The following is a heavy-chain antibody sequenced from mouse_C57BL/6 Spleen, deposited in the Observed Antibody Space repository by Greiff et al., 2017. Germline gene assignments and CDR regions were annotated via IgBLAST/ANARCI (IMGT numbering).Heavy chain of an antibody. J-gene: IGHJ2*01. V-gene: IGHV1-59*01. CDR3: ARGGGGGDCSGSPGFDY. D-gene: IGHD1-1*01. CDR2: IDPSDSYT. Sequence: VQLQQPGAELVRPGTSVKLSCKASGYTFTSYWMHWVKQRPGQGLEWIGVIDPSDSYTNYNQKFKGKATLTVDTSSSTAYMQLSSLTAEDSAVYECARGGGGGDCSGSPGFDYWGQGTTLTVSS. CDR1: GYTFTSYW.